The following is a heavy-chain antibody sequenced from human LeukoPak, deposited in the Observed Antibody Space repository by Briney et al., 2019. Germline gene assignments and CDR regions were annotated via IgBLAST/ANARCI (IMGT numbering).Heavy chain of an antibody. J-gene: IGHJ4*02. CDR1: GYSISSGYY. D-gene: IGHD3-22*01. Sequence: PSETLSLTCAVSGYSISSGYYWGWIRPPPGKGLEWIGSIYHSGSTYYNPSLKSRVTISVDTSKNQFSLKLSSVTAADTAVYYCATLEYYYDSSGYYSPFDYWGQGTLVTVSS. CDR2: IYHSGST. V-gene: IGHV4-38-2*01. CDR3: ATLEYYYDSSGYYSPFDY.